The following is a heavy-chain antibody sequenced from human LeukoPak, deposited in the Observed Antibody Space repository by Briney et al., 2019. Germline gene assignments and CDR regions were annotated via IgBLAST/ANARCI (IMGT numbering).Heavy chain of an antibody. J-gene: IGHJ4*02. CDR3: ARTNYYDSSGYFLGY. Sequence: ASVKVSCKASGYSFTGYYVHWVRKAPGQGLEWMGWINPSSGGTNYAQNLQGRVTMTRDTPISTAYMELRSLRSDDAAVYYCARTNYYDSSGYFLGYWGQGTLVTVSS. D-gene: IGHD3-22*01. V-gene: IGHV1-2*02. CDR1: GYSFTGYY. CDR2: INPSSGGT.